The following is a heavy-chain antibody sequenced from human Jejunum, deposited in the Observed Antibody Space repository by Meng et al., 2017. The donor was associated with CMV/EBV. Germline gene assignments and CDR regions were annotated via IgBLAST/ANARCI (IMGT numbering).Heavy chain of an antibody. J-gene: IGHJ5*02. CDR1: YTVNGYY. CDR2: VNPNSGDT. Sequence: YTVNGYYMHWVRQAPGQGLEWMGWVNPNSGDTDYAQNFQGRVSMTRDPSISTAYMELSGLRSDDTAVHYCARDGVLCGDTSCRGFYSWGQGTLVTVSS. V-gene: IGHV1-2*02. CDR3: ARDGVLCGDTSCRGFYS. D-gene: IGHD2-21*01.